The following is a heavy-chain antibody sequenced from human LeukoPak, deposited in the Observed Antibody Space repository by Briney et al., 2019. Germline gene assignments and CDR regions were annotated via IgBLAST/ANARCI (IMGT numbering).Heavy chain of an antibody. J-gene: IGHJ4*02. CDR3: STTSRGWYGVGDY. CDR1: GDSIGRSGYA. V-gene: IGHV4-39*02. D-gene: IGHD6-19*01. CDR2: IYYSETT. Sequence: SETLSLSFTVSGDSIGRSGYAWGWIRQPPGKGLEWIGSIYYSETTNYNPSLKSRVTISKDTSKNHFSLKLSSVTAADTALYYCSTTSRGWYGVGDYWGQGTLVNVSS.